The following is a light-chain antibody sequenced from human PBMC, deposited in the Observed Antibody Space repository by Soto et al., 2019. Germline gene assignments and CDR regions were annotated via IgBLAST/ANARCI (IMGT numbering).Light chain of an antibody. CDR2: EVS. CDR1: SSDVGGYNY. CDR3: SSYTRSSTPYV. V-gene: IGLV2-14*01. J-gene: IGLJ1*01. Sequence: QSALTQPPSASGSPGQSVAISCTGTSSDVGGYNYVSWYQQHPGKAPKLMIYEVSNRPSRVSNRFSGSKSGNTASLTISGLQAEDEADYYCSSYTRSSTPYVYGTGTKVTVL.